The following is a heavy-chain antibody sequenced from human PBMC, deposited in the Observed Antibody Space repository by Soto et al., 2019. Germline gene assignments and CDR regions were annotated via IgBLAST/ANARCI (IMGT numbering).Heavy chain of an antibody. D-gene: IGHD3-22*01. CDR2: ISAYNGNT. J-gene: IGHJ4*02. V-gene: IGHV1-18*01. Sequence: ASVKVSCKASGYTFTSYGISWVRQAPGQGLEWMGWISAYNGNTNYAQKLQGRVTMTTDTSTSTAYMELRSLRSDDTAVYYCARDWHRNFYDPQVPLDYWGQGTLVTVSS. CDR3: ARDWHRNFYDPQVPLDY. CDR1: GYTFTSYG.